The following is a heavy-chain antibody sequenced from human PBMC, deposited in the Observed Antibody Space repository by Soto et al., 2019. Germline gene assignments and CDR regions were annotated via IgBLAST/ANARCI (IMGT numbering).Heavy chain of an antibody. CDR2: IYYSGST. CDR3: ARTGHFDITIFGVVINPQPNWFDP. Sequence: SETLSLTCTVSGGSISSYYWSWIRQPPGKGLEWIGYIYYSGSTNYNPSLKSRVTISVDTSKNQFSLKLSSVTAADTAVYYCARTGHFDITIFGVVINPQPNWFDPWGQGTLVTVSS. V-gene: IGHV4-59*01. J-gene: IGHJ5*02. D-gene: IGHD3-3*01. CDR1: GGSISSYY.